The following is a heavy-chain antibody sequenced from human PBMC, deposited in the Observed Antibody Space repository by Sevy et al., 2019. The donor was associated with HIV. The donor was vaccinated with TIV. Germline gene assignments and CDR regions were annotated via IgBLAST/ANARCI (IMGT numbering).Heavy chain of an antibody. D-gene: IGHD3-22*01. CDR2: IYYSGST. V-gene: IGHV4-31*03. CDR1: GGSISSGGYY. CDR3: ARRPYYYDSSGYYYGGHWFDP. J-gene: IGHJ5*02. Sequence: SETLSLTCTVSGGSISSGGYYWSWIRQHPGKGLEWIGYIYYSGSTYYNPSLKSRVTISVDTSKNQFSLKLSSVTAADTAVYYCARRPYYYDSSGYYYGGHWFDPRGQGTLVTVSS.